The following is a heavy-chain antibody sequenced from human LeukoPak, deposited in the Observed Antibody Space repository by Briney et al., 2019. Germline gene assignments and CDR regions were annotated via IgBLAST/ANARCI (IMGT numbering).Heavy chain of an antibody. D-gene: IGHD4-23*01. CDR2: IYSGGST. Sequence: PGGSLRLSCAASGFTVSSNYMSWVRQAPGKGLEWVSVIYSGGSTYYADSVKGRFTISRDNSKNTLYLQMNSLRAEDTAVYYCAKYDYGGNSDFDYWGQGTLVTVSS. CDR1: GFTVSSNY. CDR3: AKYDYGGNSDFDY. J-gene: IGHJ4*02. V-gene: IGHV3-66*01.